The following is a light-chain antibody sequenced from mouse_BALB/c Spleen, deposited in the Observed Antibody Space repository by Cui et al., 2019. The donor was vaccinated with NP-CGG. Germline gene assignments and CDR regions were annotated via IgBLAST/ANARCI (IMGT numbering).Light chain of an antibody. J-gene: IGLJ1*01. V-gene: IGLV1*01. CDR1: TGAVTTNNY. CDR2: GTN. Sequence: QAVVTQESALTQSPGETVTLTCRSSTGAVTTNNYANWVQEKPDHLFTGLIGGTNNRAPGVPARFSGSLIGDKAALTITGAQTEDEAIYFCALWYSNHWLFGGGTKLTVL. CDR3: ALWYSNHWL.